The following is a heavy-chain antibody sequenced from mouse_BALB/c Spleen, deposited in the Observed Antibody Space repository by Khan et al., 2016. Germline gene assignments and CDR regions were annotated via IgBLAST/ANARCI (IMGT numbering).Heavy chain of an antibody. CDR1: GYTFTDYG. J-gene: IGHJ2*01. D-gene: IGHD2-1*01. Sequence: QIQLVQSRPELKKPGETVKISCKASGYTFTDYGMNWVKQAPGKGLKWMGRINTYTGESAYADDFKGRFAFALATSTSTAYLQINNLKNEDTATYFCAKGYGNYGFFDFWGQGTTLTVSS. CDR2: INTYTGES. CDR3: AKGYGNYGFFDF. V-gene: IGHV9-3-1*01.